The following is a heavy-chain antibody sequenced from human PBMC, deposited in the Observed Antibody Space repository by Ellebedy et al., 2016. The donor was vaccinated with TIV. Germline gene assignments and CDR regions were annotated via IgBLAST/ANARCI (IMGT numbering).Heavy chain of an antibody. V-gene: IGHV1-18*01. CDR2: ISAYNGNT. CDR3: ARWHSSRKIDY. D-gene: IGHD6-13*01. J-gene: IGHJ4*02. CDR1: GYTFTSYG. Sequence: ASVKVSXXASGYTFTSYGISWVRQAPGQGLEWMGWISAYNGNTNYAQKLQGRVTMTTDTSTSTAYMELRSLRSDDTAVYYCARWHSSRKIDYWGQGTLVTVSS.